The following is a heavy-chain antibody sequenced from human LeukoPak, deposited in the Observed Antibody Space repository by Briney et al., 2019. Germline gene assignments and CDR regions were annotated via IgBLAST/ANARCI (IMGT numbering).Heavy chain of an antibody. V-gene: IGHV1-2*02. CDR2: INPNSGGT. D-gene: IGHD2-2*01. Sequence: GASVKVSCKASGYTFTGYYMHWVRQAPGQGLEWMGWINPNSGGTNYAQKFQGRVTMTRDTSISTAYMELSRLRSDDTAVYYCARGYCSSTSCYSSRHFDYWGQGTLVTVSS. J-gene: IGHJ4*02. CDR3: ARGYCSSTSCYSSRHFDY. CDR1: GYTFTGYY.